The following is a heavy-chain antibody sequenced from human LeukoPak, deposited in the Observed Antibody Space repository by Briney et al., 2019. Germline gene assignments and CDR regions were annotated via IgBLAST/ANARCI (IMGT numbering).Heavy chain of an antibody. D-gene: IGHD5-24*01. CDR1: GFTFSSYS. CDR3: ARDGRREKMATTDY. Sequence: KAGGSLRLSCAASGFTFSSYSMNWVRQAPGKGLEWVSSIGSSSSYIYYADSVKGRFTISRDNAKNSLYLQMNSLRAEDTAVYYCARDGRREKMATTDYWGQGTLVTVSS. J-gene: IGHJ4*02. CDR2: IGSSSSYI. V-gene: IGHV3-21*01.